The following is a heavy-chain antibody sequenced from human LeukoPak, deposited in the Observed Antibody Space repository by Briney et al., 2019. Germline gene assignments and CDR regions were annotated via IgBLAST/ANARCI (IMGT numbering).Heavy chain of an antibody. Sequence: GGSLRLSCAVSGVSFTNHAMNWVRQAPGKGLEWVSIISGGVLSGSATVTYYADSVKGRFTISRDNSKNTLYLQMNSLRAEDTAVYYCARENTVTTYYFDYWGQGTLVTVSS. CDR1: GVSFTNHA. CDR3: ARENTVTTYYFDY. D-gene: IGHD4-17*01. CDR2: ISGGVLSGSATVT. V-gene: IGHV3-23*01. J-gene: IGHJ4*02.